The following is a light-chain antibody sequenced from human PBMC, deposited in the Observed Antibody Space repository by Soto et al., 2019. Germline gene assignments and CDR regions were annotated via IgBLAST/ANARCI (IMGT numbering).Light chain of an antibody. Sequence: QSVLTQSPSASASLGASVKLTCILSSGHSSDAIAWHQQQPEKGPRFLMKLNSDGSHNKGDGIPDRFSGSRSGTERYLTISSLQSEDEADYYCQTWGSGIQVFGGGTKVTVL. CDR1: SGHSSDA. CDR3: QTWGSGIQV. J-gene: IGLJ2*01. CDR2: LNSDGSH. V-gene: IGLV4-69*01.